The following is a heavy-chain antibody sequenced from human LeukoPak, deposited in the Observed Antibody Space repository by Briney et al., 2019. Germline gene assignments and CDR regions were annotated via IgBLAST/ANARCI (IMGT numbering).Heavy chain of an antibody. J-gene: IGHJ4*02. D-gene: IGHD3-16*01. CDR2: INPSGGST. CDR3: ARVSVWGDFDY. CDR1: GYTFTSYY. Sequence: ASVKVSCKASGYTFTSYYMHWVRQAPGQGLEWMGIINPSGGSTSYAQKFQGRVTMTRDTSTSTVYMELSSLRSEDTAVYFCARVSVWGDFDYWGQGTLVTVSS. V-gene: IGHV1-46*03.